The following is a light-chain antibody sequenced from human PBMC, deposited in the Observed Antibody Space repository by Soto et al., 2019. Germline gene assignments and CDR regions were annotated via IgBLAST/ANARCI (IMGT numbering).Light chain of an antibody. CDR1: QSVNSN. J-gene: IGKJ1*01. CDR2: GAS. Sequence: EIVMTQSPATLSVSPGERVTLSCRASQSVNSNLAWYQLKPGQAPRLLIYGASTRATGIPARISGSGSGTEFTLTISTLQPEDVATYYCQQSYSTPWTFGQGTKVEV. CDR3: QQSYSTPWT. V-gene: IGKV3-15*01.